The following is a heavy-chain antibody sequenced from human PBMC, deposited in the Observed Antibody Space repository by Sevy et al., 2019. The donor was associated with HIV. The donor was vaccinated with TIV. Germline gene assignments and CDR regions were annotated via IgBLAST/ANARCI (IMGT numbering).Heavy chain of an antibody. D-gene: IGHD5-18*01. J-gene: IGHJ4*02. Sequence: SETLSLTCTVSGGSISSGDFYWTWVRQPPGKGLEWIGYIYHSASTFYNPSLQSRVRISEDRSKNQFSLKLSSVTAADTAVYYCPRERGYTFLLIDNWGQGTLVTVSS. V-gene: IGHV4-30-4*01. CDR3: PRERGYTFLLIDN. CDR2: IYHSAST. CDR1: GGSISSGDFY.